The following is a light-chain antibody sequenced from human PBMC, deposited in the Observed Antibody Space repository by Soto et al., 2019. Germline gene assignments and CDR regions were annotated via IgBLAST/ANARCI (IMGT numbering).Light chain of an antibody. CDR2: GAS. CDR3: QEYNNWPPLT. CDR1: QSVSSN. J-gene: IGKJ4*01. Sequence: EIVMTQSPATLSVSPGERATLSCRASQSVSSNFAWYQQKAGQAPRLLIYGASTRSTGIPARFSGSGSGTEVTITISSLQSEDFAVYYGQEYNNWPPLTFGGGTKVESK. V-gene: IGKV3-15*01.